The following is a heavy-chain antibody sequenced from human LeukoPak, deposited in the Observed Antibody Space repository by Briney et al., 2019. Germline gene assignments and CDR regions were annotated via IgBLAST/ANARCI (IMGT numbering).Heavy chain of an antibody. CDR1: GFTVSSNY. J-gene: IGHJ4*02. Sequence: GGSLRLSCAASGFTVSSNYMSWVRQAPGKGLEWVSVIYSGGSTYYADSVKGRFTISRDNSKSTLYLQMNSLRAEDTAVYYCARVFTCNYEDFDYWGQGTLVTVSS. V-gene: IGHV3-66*02. CDR2: IYSGGST. D-gene: IGHD4-11*01. CDR3: ARVFTCNYEDFDY.